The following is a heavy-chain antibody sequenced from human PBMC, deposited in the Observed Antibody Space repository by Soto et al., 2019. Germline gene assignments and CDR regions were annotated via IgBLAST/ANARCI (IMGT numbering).Heavy chain of an antibody. CDR1: GYSFTTYG. CDR3: AREGPAPYYYYGMDL. Sequence: QVQLVQSGGEVKKPGASVKVSCKTSGYSFTTYGISWVRQAPGQGLEWMGWISAYNGNTNYAQKLQGRVTMTTDTSTSTAYMELRSLRSDDTAVYYCAREGPAPYYYYGMDLWGHESTVTVSS. J-gene: IGHJ6*02. V-gene: IGHV1-18*01. CDR2: ISAYNGNT.